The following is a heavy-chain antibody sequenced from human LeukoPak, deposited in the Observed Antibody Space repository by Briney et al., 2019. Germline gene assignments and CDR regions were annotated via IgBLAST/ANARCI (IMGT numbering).Heavy chain of an antibody. J-gene: IGHJ4*02. CDR1: GFTVSSNY. Sequence: GGSLRLSCAASGFTVSSNYMSWVRQVPGKGLEWVSYISGSGSTIFYADSMKGRFTVSRDNAKNSLYLQMDSLRDGDTAVYYCTRGRPGHYYDYWGQGTRVTVSS. V-gene: IGHV3-48*02. D-gene: IGHD7-27*01. CDR2: ISGSGSTI. CDR3: TRGRPGHYYDY.